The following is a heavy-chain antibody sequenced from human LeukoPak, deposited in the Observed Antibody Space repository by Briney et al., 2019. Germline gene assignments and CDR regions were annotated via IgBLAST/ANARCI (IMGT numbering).Heavy chain of an antibody. V-gene: IGHV4-59*01. CDR2: IYYSGST. Sequence: SETLSLTCTVSGGSISSYYWSWIRQPPGKGLEWIGYIYYSGSTNYNPSLKSRVTISVDTSKNQFSLKLSSVTAADTAVYYCAREGHGPRGFDYWGQGTLVTVSS. CDR1: GGSISSYY. CDR3: AREGHGPRGFDY. J-gene: IGHJ4*02. D-gene: IGHD4-17*01.